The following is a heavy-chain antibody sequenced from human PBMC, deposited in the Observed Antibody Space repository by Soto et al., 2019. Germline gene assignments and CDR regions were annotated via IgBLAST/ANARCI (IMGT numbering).Heavy chain of an antibody. D-gene: IGHD2-21*02. CDR2: ISASGDTV. CDR3: AGLSVTGRVDV. Sequence: EVRLEESGGGFVQPGGALRLSCVFSGLTSSGIELNWVRQAAGKGLEWLSYISASGDTVDYIDSVRGRFTISRDNAKQSLFLQMSALRVEDTAVYYCAGLSVTGRVDVWGQATTVTVSS. J-gene: IGHJ6*02. V-gene: IGHV3-48*03. CDR1: GLTSSGIE.